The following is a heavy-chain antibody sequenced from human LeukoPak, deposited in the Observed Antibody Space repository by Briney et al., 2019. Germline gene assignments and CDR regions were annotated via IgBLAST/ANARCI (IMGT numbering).Heavy chain of an antibody. CDR3: AKASSGWFQGAFDI. J-gene: IGHJ3*02. CDR2: ISGSGGST. CDR1: GFTFSSYA. D-gene: IGHD6-19*01. V-gene: IGHV3-23*01. Sequence: SGGSLRLSCAASGFTFSSYAMSWVRQAPGKGLEWVSAISGSGGSTYYADSVKGRFTISRDNSKDTLYLQMNSLRAEDTAVYYCAKASSGWFQGAFDIWGQGTMVTVSS.